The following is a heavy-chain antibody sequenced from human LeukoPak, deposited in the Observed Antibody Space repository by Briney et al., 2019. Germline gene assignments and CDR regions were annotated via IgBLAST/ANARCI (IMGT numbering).Heavy chain of an antibody. CDR1: GFTFSSYA. J-gene: IGHJ4*02. Sequence: GGSLRLSCAASGFTFSSYAMSWVRQAPGKGLEWVSAISGSGGSTYYADSVKGRFTISRDNSKNTLYLQMNSLRAEDTAVYYRAKDDYDFWSGSTFFDYWGQGTLVTVSS. D-gene: IGHD3-3*01. CDR2: ISGSGGST. V-gene: IGHV3-23*01. CDR3: AKDDYDFWSGSTFFDY.